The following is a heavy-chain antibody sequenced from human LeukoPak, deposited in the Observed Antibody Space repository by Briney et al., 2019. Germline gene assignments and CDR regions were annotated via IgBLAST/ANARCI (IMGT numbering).Heavy chain of an antibody. CDR3: ASLRGYSYGPLDY. J-gene: IGHJ4*02. CDR1: GFTFSSYW. CDR2: INTDGSST. V-gene: IGHV3-74*01. Sequence: PGGSLRLSCAASGFTFSSYWMHRVPQAPGKGLVWVSRINTDGSSTSYADSVKGRFTISRDNAKNTLYLQMNSLRAEDTAVYYCASLRGYSYGPLDYWGQGTLVTVSS. D-gene: IGHD5-18*01.